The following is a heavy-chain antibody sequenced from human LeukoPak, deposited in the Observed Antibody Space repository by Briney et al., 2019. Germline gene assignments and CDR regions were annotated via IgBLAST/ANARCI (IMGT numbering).Heavy chain of an antibody. J-gene: IGHJ4*02. D-gene: IGHD5-24*01. V-gene: IGHV3-74*01. CDR3: GVSEDGYIDY. Sequence: GGSLRLSCAASGFTFTRHWMHWVRQAPGKGLEWVSRIKTDGTNTIYADFVEGRFTISRDNARNTLYLQMSSLRAGDTAVYYCGVSEDGYIDYWGQGTLVTVSS. CDR1: GFTFTRHW. CDR2: IKTDGTNT.